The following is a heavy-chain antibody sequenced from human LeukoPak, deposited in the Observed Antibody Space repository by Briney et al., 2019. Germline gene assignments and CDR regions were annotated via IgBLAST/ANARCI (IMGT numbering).Heavy chain of an antibody. CDR3: ARGFFGGLIVDDAF. CDR2: IYYSGST. Sequence: SETLSLTCTVSGGSVSSGSYYWSWIRRPPGKGLEWIGYIYYSGSTNYNPSLKSRVTISVDTSKNQFSLKLSSVTAADTAVYYCARGFFGGLIVDDAFWGQGTMVTVSS. J-gene: IGHJ3*01. D-gene: IGHD3-16*02. V-gene: IGHV4-61*01. CDR1: GGSVSSGSYY.